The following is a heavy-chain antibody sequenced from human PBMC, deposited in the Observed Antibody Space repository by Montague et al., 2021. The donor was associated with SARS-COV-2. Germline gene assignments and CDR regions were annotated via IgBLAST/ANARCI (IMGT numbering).Heavy chain of an antibody. D-gene: IGHD2-8*01. V-gene: IGHV6-1*01. Sequence: CAISGDSVSSTSAAWNWIRQSPSRGLEWLGRTYFTSKWSSEYALSVKSRLIISPDTSKNQFSLRLMSVTPDDTAVYYCARANGYYFDYWGQGTLVTVSS. CDR3: ARANGYYFDY. J-gene: IGHJ4*02. CDR2: TYFTSKWSS. CDR1: GDSVSSTSAA.